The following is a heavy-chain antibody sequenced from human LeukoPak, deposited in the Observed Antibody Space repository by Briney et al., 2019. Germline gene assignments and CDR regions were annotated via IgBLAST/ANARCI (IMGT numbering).Heavy chain of an antibody. Sequence: SETLSLTCTVSGGSISSSSYYWGWIRQPPGKGLEWIGSIYYSGSTYYNPSLKSRVTISVDTSKNQFSLKLSSVTAADTAVYYCARDRYYGSGSYYNGWFDPWGQGTLVTVSS. CDR3: ARDRYYGSGSYYNGWFDP. CDR1: GGSISSSSYY. CDR2: IYYSGST. J-gene: IGHJ5*02. V-gene: IGHV4-39*07. D-gene: IGHD3-10*01.